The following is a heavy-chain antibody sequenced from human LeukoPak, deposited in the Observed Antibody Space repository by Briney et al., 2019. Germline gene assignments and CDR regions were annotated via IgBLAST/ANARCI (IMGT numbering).Heavy chain of an antibody. CDR2: IYSGGST. V-gene: IGHV3-66*01. D-gene: IGHD3-22*01. Sequence: GGSLRLSCAASGFTVSSNYMSWVRQAPGEGLEWVSVIYSGGSTYYADSVKGRFTISRDNSKNTLYLQMNSLRAEDTAVYYCAKDTYGYYDSSGYSSDYWGQGTLVTVSS. CDR3: AKDTYGYYDSSGYSSDY. J-gene: IGHJ4*02. CDR1: GFTVSSNY.